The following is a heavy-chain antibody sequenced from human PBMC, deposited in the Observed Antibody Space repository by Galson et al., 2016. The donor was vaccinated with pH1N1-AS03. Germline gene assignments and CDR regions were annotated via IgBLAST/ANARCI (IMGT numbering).Heavy chain of an antibody. Sequence: LSLTCAVSGYSISSGYYWGWIRQPPGKGLEWIGYVYDRVNTNYNPSLKSRVTISVDTSKNQFSLNLSSVTAADTAVYYCSRLVGQAFAYWGQGMLVTVSS. CDR2: VYDRVNT. CDR1: GYSISSGYY. V-gene: IGHV4-38-2*01. J-gene: IGHJ4*02. CDR3: SRLVGQAFAY.